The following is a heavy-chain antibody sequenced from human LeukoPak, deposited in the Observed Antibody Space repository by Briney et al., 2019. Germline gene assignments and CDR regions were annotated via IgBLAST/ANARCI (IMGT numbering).Heavy chain of an antibody. V-gene: IGHV3-23*01. D-gene: IGHD4-17*01. CDR2: ISASGGSR. CDR1: GFTFSDYV. J-gene: IGHJ4*02. CDR3: APDRGATVTTFVN. Sequence: GGSLRLSCAASGFTFSDYVMSWVRQAPGKGLEWVSGISASGGSRYYADSVKGRFTISRDNSKNTVYLQMNSLRVEDTAIYYFAPDRGATVTTFVNWGQGTLVTVSS.